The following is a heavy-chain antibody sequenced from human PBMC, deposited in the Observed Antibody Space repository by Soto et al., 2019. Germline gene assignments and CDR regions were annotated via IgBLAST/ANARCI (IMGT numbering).Heavy chain of an antibody. CDR3: ARDANYYDSSGYYY. CDR1: GFTFSSYS. D-gene: IGHD3-22*01. J-gene: IGHJ4*02. Sequence: AGGSLRLSCAASGFTFSSYSMNWVRQAPGKGLEWVSSISSSSSYIYYADSVKGRFTISRDNAKNSLYLQMNSLRAEDTAVYYCARDANYYDSSGYYYWGQGTLVTVPS. V-gene: IGHV3-21*01. CDR2: ISSSSSYI.